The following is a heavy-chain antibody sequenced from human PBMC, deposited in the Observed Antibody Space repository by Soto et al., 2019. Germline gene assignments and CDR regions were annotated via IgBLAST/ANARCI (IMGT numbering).Heavy chain of an antibody. D-gene: IGHD2-21*01. CDR3: ARVVVGPTNWFDP. CDR2: INHSGNT. CDR1: GGSFNAYY. V-gene: IGHV4-34*01. Sequence: SETLSLTXAVYGGSFNAYYWSWIRQPPGKGLEWIGEINHSGNTNYNSALKSRVTISVDTPKNQFSLNLTSVTAADTAVYYCARVVVGPTNWFDPWGQGTLVTVSS. J-gene: IGHJ5*02.